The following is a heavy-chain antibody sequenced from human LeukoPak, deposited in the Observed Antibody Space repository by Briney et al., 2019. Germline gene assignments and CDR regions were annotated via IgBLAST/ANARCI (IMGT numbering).Heavy chain of an antibody. J-gene: IGHJ4*02. CDR3: ARGASRADY. V-gene: IGHV3-21*01. CDR1: GFAFGTYA. CDR2: ISANGQAT. Sequence: TGGSLRLSCAGSGFAFGTYAMSWVRQAPGMGLEWVSSISANGQATYYADSVKGRFTISRDNAKNSLYLQMNSLRAEDTALYYCARGASRADYWGQGTLVTVSS.